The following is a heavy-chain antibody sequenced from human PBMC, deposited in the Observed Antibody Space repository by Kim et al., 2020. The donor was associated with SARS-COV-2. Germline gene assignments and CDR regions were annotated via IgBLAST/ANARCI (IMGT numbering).Heavy chain of an antibody. D-gene: IGHD6-6*01. CDR2: INPSGNNT. CDR3: ARSGVEYSSPRDY. Sequence: ASVKVSCKASGYTFTSYYMHWLRQAPGQGLEWMGIINPSGNNTSYAQKFQGRVTMTRDTSTSTVYMDLSSLRSEDTAVYYCARSGVEYSSPRDYWGQGTLVTVSS. J-gene: IGHJ4*02. CDR1: GYTFTSYY. V-gene: IGHV1-46*01.